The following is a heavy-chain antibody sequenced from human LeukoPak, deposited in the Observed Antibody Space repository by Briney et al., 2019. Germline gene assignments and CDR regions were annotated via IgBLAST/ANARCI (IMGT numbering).Heavy chain of an antibody. J-gene: IGHJ4*02. D-gene: IGHD5-18*01. CDR3: ARGAMEAENFDY. CDR1: GYTFTSYD. CDR2: MNPNSGNT. Sequence: GASVKVSCKASGYTFTSYDINWVRQATGQGLEWMGWMNPNSGNTGYAQKFQGRVTMTRNTSISAAYMELSSLRSEDTAVYYCARGAMEAENFDYWGQGTLVTVSS. V-gene: IGHV1-8*01.